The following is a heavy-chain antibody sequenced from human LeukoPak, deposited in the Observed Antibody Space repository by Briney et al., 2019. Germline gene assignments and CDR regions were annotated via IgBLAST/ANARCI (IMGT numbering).Heavy chain of an antibody. CDR2: ISSSSSTI. V-gene: IGHV3-48*01. CDR1: GFTFSSYS. J-gene: IGHJ4*02. D-gene: IGHD2-2*01. CDR3: ARSARLLVGYYFDY. Sequence: GGSLRLSCAASGFTFSSYSMNWVRQAPGKGLEWVSYISSSSSTIYYADSVKGRFTISRDNAKNSLYLQMNSLRAEDTAVYYCARSARLLVGYYFDYWGQGTLVTVSS.